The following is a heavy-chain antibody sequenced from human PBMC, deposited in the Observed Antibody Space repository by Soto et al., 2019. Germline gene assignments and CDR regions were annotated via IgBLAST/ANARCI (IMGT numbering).Heavy chain of an antibody. D-gene: IGHD1-26*01. Sequence: QLQLQESGPGLVKPSETVSLTCTVSGDSISSSSLYWGWIRQPRGKGLEWIGSIYNSGKTYYSPSLESRVTISVDTSKNQFSLKLSSVTAADTAVYYCARHGSNSGSYSEYFQYWGQGTLVAVSS. V-gene: IGHV4-39*01. CDR1: GDSISSSSLY. J-gene: IGHJ1*01. CDR2: IYNSGKT. CDR3: ARHGSNSGSYSEYFQY.